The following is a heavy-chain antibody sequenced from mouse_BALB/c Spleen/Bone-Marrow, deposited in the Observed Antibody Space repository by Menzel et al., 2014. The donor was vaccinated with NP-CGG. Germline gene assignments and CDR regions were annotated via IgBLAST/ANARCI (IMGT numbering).Heavy chain of an antibody. D-gene: IGHD2-10*02. CDR2: IYPGDGDT. V-gene: IGHV1-87*01. J-gene: IGHJ1*01. Sequence: VKLLESGAELARPGASVKLSCKASGYTFTSYWMQWVKQRPGQGLEWIGAIYPGDGDTRYTQKLKGKATLTADKSSSTAYMQLSSLASEDSAVYYCARKYGNYRGYFDVWGAGTTVTVSS. CDR1: GYTFTSYW. CDR3: ARKYGNYRGYFDV.